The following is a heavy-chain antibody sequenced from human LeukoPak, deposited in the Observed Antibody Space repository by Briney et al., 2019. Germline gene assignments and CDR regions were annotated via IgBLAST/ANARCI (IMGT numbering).Heavy chain of an antibody. V-gene: IGHV7-4-1*02. J-gene: IGHJ4*02. CDR3: ARQSNDSGGYYLYYFDF. CDR1: GYSFTGYA. D-gene: IGHD3-22*01. Sequence: VASVKVSCKASGYSFTGYAMNWVRQAPGQGLEWVGWINTNTGNPTYAQGFTGRFVFSLDTSVTTAYLEINSLKAEDTAMYYCARQSNDSGGYYLYYFDFWGQGTLVTVSS. CDR2: INTNTGNP.